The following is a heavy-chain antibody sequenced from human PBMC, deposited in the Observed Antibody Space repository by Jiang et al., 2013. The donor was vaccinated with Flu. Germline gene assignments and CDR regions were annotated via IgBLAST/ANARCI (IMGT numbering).Heavy chain of an antibody. V-gene: IGHV5-51*01. CDR2: IYPGDADT. Sequence: GAEVKKPGESLKISCKGSGYSFTSYWIGWVRQMPGKGLEWMGIIYPGDADTRYSPSFQGQVTISADKSINTAYLQWSSLKASDTAMYYCARVSLVRGVTPSWFDPWGQGTLVTVSS. J-gene: IGHJ5*02. CDR3: ARVSLVRGVTPSWFDP. CDR1: GYSFTSYW. D-gene: IGHD3-10*01.